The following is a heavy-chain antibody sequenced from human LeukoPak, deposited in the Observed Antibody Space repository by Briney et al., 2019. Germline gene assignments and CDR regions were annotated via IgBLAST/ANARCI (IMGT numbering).Heavy chain of an antibody. CDR1: GGSFSGYY. CDR3: ARSSSWYYFDY. J-gene: IGHJ4*02. V-gene: IGHV4-34*01. Sequence: PSETLSLTCAVYGGSFSGYYWSWIRQPPGKGLEWIGEINHSGSTNYNLSLKSRVTISVDTSKNQFSLKLSSVTAADTAVYYCARSSSWYYFDYWGQGTLVTVSS. CDR2: INHSGST. D-gene: IGHD6-13*01.